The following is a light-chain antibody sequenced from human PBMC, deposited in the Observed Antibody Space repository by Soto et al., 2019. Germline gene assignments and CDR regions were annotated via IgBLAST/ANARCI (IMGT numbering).Light chain of an antibody. V-gene: IGLV1-51*01. Sequence: QSVLTQPPSVSAAPGQKVTISCSGSSSNIGNNYVFWYQQLPGTAPKLLVYDDNKRPSEIPDRFSGSKSGTSATLGITGLQTGDEADYYCGTWDSSLSLVFGGGTKLTVL. CDR3: GTWDSSLSLV. CDR2: DDN. CDR1: SSNIGNNY. J-gene: IGLJ2*01.